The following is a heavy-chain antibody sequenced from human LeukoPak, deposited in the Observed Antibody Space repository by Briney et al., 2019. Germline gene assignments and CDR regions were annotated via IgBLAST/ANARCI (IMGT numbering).Heavy chain of an antibody. CDR2: ISAYNGNT. D-gene: IGHD1-14*01. J-gene: IGHJ3*02. Sequence: ASVKVSCKASGYTFTSYGISWVRQAPGQGLEWMGWISAYNGNTNYAQKLQGRVTMTRDTSISTAYMELSRLRSDDTAVYFCAMVYEAGIDFDAFDIWGQGTMVTVSS. CDR1: GYTFTSYG. CDR3: AMVYEAGIDFDAFDI. V-gene: IGHV1-18*01.